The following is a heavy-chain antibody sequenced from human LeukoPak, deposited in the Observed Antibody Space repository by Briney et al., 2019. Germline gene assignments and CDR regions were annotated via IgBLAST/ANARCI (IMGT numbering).Heavy chain of an antibody. J-gene: IGHJ4*02. CDR1: GGSISSSSYY. CDR2: IYYTGDT. CDR3: ARSPWAPYTVKGPPLYYFDY. V-gene: IGHV4-39*07. Sequence: SGTLSLTCTVSGGSISSSSYYWGWLRQPPGKGLEWIGSIYYTGDTYYNPSLKSRVTISVDTSKNQFSLKLRSVTAADTAVYYCARSPWAPYTVKGPPLYYFDYWGQGTLVTVSP. D-gene: IGHD1-26*01.